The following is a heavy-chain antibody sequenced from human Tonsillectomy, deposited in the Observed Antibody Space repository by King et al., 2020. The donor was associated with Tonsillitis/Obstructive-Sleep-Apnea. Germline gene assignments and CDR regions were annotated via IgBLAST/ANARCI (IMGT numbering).Heavy chain of an antibody. V-gene: IGHV4-34*01. CDR3: ARDGGSYSPDV. J-gene: IGHJ6*04. Sequence: VQLQQWGAGLLKPSETLSFTCAVYGGSFSGYYWSWIRQPPGKGLEWIGEINHSGSTNYNPSLKSRVTISVDTSKNQFSLKLSSVTAADTAVYYCARDGGSYSPDVWGKGTTVTVSS. CDR2: INHSGST. D-gene: IGHD1-26*01. CDR1: GGSFSGYY.